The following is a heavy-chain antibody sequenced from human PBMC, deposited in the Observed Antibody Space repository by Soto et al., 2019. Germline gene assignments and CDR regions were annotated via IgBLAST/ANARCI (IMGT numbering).Heavy chain of an antibody. J-gene: IGHJ3*02. V-gene: IGHV4-31*03. CDR2: IYYSGST. D-gene: IGHD3-22*01. Sequence: SETLSLTCTVSGGSISSGGYYWSWIRQHPGKGLEWIGYIYYSGSTYYNPSLKSRVTISVDTSKNQFSLKLSSVTAADTAVYYCASGNYYDIDTDAFAIWGQGTTVTVSS. CDR3: ASGNYYDIDTDAFAI. CDR1: GGSISSGGYY.